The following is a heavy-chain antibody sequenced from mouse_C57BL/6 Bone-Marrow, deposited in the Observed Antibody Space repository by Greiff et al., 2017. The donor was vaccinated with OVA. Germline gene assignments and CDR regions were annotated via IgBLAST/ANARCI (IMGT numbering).Heavy chain of an antibody. D-gene: IGHD1-1*01. Sequence: EVQLQESVAELVRPGASVKLSCTASGFNIKNTYMHWVKQRPEQGLEWIGRIDPANGNTKYAPKFQGKATITADTSSNTAYLQLSSLTSEDTAIYYCAPLLRRYPSYWYFDVWGTGTTVTVSS. V-gene: IGHV14-3*01. J-gene: IGHJ1*03. CDR2: IDPANGNT. CDR3: APLLRRYPSYWYFDV. CDR1: GFNIKNTY.